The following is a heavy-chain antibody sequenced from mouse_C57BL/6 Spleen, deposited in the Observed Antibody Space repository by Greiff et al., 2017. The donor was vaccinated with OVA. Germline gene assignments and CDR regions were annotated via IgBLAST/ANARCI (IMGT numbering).Heavy chain of an antibody. CDR1: GYAFSSSW. J-gene: IGHJ2*01. CDR2: IYPGDGDT. V-gene: IGHV1-82*01. D-gene: IGHD2-5*01. Sequence: QVQLQQSGPELVKPGASVKISCKASGYAFSSSWMNWVKQRPGKGLEWIGRIYPGDGDTNYNGKFKGKATLTADKSSSTAYMQLSSLTSEDSAVYFCARSLSYSNFDYWGQGTTLTVSS. CDR3: ARSLSYSNFDY.